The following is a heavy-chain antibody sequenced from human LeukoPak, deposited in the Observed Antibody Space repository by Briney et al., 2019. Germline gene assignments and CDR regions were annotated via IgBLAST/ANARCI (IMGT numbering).Heavy chain of an antibody. CDR3: ARPSGGYYDGSGYYPYYFDY. CDR2: INPNSGGT. J-gene: IGHJ4*02. V-gene: IGHV1-2*02. CDR1: GYTFTGYY. D-gene: IGHD3-22*01. Sequence: ASVKVSCEASGYTFTGYYMHWVRQAPGQGLAWMGWINPNSGGTNYAQKFQGRVTMTRDTSISTAYMELSRLRSDDTAVSYCARPSGGYYDGSGYYPYYFDYWGQGTLVTVSS.